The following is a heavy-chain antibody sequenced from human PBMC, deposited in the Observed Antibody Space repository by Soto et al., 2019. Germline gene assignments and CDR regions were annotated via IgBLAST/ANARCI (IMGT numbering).Heavy chain of an antibody. V-gene: IGHV1-3*01. J-gene: IGHJ4*02. CDR2: INAVYGNT. CDR1: GYTISRYY. CDR3: ARDTGDGNFDF. D-gene: IGHD7-27*01. Sequence: AKVSCNASGYTISRYYISWVRQAPGQGLEWMGAINAVYGNTKSSQKFQARVTISRETSASTAYMELTSLRSEDTAVYYCARDTGDGNFDFWGQGTLVPVSS.